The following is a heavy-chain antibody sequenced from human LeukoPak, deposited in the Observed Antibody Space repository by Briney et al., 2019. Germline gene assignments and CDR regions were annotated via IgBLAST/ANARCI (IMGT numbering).Heavy chain of an antibody. D-gene: IGHD3-22*01. V-gene: IGHV3-30-3*01. CDR3: ARGPHYYDSSGYDY. CDR1: GFTFSSYA. J-gene: IGHJ4*02. Sequence: GGSLRLSCAASGFTFSSYAMHWVRQAPGKGLEWVAVISYDGSNKYYADSAKGRFTISRDNSKNTLYLQMNSLRAEDTAVYYCARGPHYYDSSGYDYWGQGTLVTVSS. CDR2: ISYDGSNK.